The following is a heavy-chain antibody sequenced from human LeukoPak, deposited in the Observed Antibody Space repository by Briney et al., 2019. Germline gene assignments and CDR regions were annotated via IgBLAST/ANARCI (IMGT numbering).Heavy chain of an antibody. CDR3: ARGTNYGDYVIFDP. Sequence: SETLSLTCTVSGGSISSYYWSWIRQPAGKGLEWIGRIYTSGSTNYNPSLKSRVTMSVDASNNQFSLKLSSVTAAHTAVYYCARGTNYGDYVIFDPWGQGTLVTVSS. D-gene: IGHD4-17*01. CDR1: GGSISSYY. CDR2: IYTSGST. V-gene: IGHV4-4*07. J-gene: IGHJ5*02.